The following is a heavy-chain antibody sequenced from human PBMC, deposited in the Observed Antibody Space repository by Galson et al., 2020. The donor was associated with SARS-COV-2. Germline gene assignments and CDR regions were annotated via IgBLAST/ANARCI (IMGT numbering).Heavy chain of an antibody. CDR2: IYYNGNT. J-gene: IGHJ4*02. V-gene: IGHV4-31*03. Sequence: SETLSLTCTVSGGSVNSDVSYWGWIRQPPGKGLEWIAYIYYNGNTYYNPSLQTRVSMSVDTSENHFSLELTSVTAADTAVYYCARHLTRSSKFDYWGQGIPVSVSS. CDR1: GGSVNSDVSY. CDR3: ARHLTRSSKFDY. D-gene: IGHD2-15*01.